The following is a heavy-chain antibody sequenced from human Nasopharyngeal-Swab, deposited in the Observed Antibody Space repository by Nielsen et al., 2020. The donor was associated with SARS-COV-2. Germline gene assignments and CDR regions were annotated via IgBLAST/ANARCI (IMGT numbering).Heavy chain of an antibody. D-gene: IGHD3-22*01. V-gene: IGHV3-30*03. CDR2: ISYDGSNK. Sequence: GEPLKISCAASGFTFSSYGMHWVRQAPGKGLEWVAVISYDGSNKYYADSVKGRFTISRDNSKNTLYLQMNSLRAEDTAVYYCAREGENDSSGYFSDAFDIWGQGTMVTVSS. CDR1: GFTFSSYG. CDR3: AREGENDSSGYFSDAFDI. J-gene: IGHJ3*02.